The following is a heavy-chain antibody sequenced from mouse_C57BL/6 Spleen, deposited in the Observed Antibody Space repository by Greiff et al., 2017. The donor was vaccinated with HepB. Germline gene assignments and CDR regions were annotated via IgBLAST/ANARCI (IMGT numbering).Heavy chain of an antibody. D-gene: IGHD1-1*01. V-gene: IGHV1-58*01. Sequence: EVQLQQSGAELVRPGSSVKMSCKTSGYTFTSYGINWVKQRPGQGLEWIGYIYIGNGYTEYNEKFKGKATLTSDTSSSTAYMQLSSLTSEDSAIYVCARGGGAYYYGSSYGFAYWGQGTLVTVSA. CDR2: IYIGNGYT. CDR1: GYTFTSYG. J-gene: IGHJ3*01. CDR3: ARGGGAYYYGSSYGFAY.